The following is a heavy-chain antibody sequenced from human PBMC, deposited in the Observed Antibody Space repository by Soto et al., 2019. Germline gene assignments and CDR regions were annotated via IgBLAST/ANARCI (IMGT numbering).Heavy chain of an antibody. CDR2: IYHSGST. D-gene: IGHD3-22*01. V-gene: IGHV4-4*02. Sequence: QVQLQESGPGLVKPSGTLSLTCAVSGGSISSSNWWSWVRQPPGKGLEWIGEIYHSGSTNYNPSLKNRVTISVDKSKIQFSLKLSSVTAADTAVYYCARDYYDSSGYYFYWGQGTLVTVSS. J-gene: IGHJ4*02. CDR3: ARDYYDSSGYYFY. CDR1: GGSISSSNW.